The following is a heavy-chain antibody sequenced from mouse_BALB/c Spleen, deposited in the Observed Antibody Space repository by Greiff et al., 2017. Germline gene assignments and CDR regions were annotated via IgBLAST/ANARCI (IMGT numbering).Heavy chain of an antibody. D-gene: IGHD1-1*01. CDR2: ISYSGST. CDR1: GYSITSDYA. Sequence: EVQLVESGPGLVKPSQSLSLSCTVTGYSITSDYAWNWIRQFPGNKLEWMDYISYSGSTSYNPSLKSRIAFTRDTSKNQYFLQLNSVTTEDTATYYCARYYGSRGDFDYWGQGTTLTVSS. CDR3: ARYYGSRGDFDY. J-gene: IGHJ2*01. V-gene: IGHV3-2*02.